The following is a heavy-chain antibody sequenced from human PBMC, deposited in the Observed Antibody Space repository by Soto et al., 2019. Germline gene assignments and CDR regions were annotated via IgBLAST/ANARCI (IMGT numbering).Heavy chain of an antibody. V-gene: IGHV1-69*13. CDR2: IMPLFGKP. CDR3: ASASSTSWLYYFDY. D-gene: IGHD2-2*01. Sequence: VASVKVSCKASGVSFSGYAFSWVRQAPGQGLEWMGGIMPLFGKPDYAQKFQGRVTITADESTSTTYMELSSLRSEDTALYFCASASSTSWLYYFDYWGQGTQVTVSS. J-gene: IGHJ4*02. CDR1: GVSFSGYA.